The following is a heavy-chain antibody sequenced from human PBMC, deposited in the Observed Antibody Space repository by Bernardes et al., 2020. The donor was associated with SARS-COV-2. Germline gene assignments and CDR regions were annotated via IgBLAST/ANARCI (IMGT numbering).Heavy chain of an antibody. J-gene: IGHJ6*02. D-gene: IGHD6-6*01. CDR1: GGSFSGYY. Sequence: TLSLTCAVYGGSFSGYYWSWIRQPPGKGLEWIGEINHSGSTNYNPSLKSRVTISVDTSKNQFSLKLSSVTAADTAVYYCARGFRLNYYGMDVWGQGTTVTVSS. CDR2: INHSGST. CDR3: ARGFRLNYYGMDV. V-gene: IGHV4-34*01.